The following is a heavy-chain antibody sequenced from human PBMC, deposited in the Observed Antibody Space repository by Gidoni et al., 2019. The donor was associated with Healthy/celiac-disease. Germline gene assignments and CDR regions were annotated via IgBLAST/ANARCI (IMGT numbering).Heavy chain of an antibody. Sequence: EVQLVESGGGLVKPGGSLRLPCAAAGFTLGNAWISWCRRAPGKGLEWGGRIKSKTDGGTTDYAAPVKGRFTISRDDSKNTLYLQMNSLKTEDTAVYYCTTDYYDFWSGYLTPEIFDYWGQGTLVTVSS. J-gene: IGHJ4*02. CDR1: GFTLGNAW. V-gene: IGHV3-15*01. D-gene: IGHD3-3*01. CDR3: TTDYYDFWSGYLTPEIFDY. CDR2: IKSKTDGGTT.